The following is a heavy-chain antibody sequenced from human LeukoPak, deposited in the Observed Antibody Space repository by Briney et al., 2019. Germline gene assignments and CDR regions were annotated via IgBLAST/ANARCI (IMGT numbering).Heavy chain of an antibody. CDR3: ARDLWFGAAGPYGIHV. V-gene: IGHV3-23*01. CDR1: GFIFSDYA. D-gene: IGHD3-10*01. J-gene: IGHJ6*02. CDR2: ISGDGGKT. Sequence: GGCLRLSCATSGFIFSDYAMTWVRQAPGKGLEWVSDISGDGGKTYSADSVKGRFTISRDSSKNMLYLQMNSLRAEDTAVYYCARDLWFGAAGPYGIHVWGQGTTVTVSS.